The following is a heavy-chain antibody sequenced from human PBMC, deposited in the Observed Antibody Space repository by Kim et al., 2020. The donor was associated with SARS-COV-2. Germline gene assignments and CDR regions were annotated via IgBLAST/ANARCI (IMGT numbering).Heavy chain of an antibody. CDR2: INHSGST. V-gene: IGHV4-34*01. CDR1: GGSFSGYY. D-gene: IGHD6-19*01. J-gene: IGHJ4*02. Sequence: SETLSLTCAVYGGSFSGYYWSWIRQPPGKGLEWIGEINHSGSTNYNPSLKSRVTISVDTSKNQFSLKLSSVTAADTAVYYCARGPSSEQWLAMRFDYWGQGTLVTVSS. CDR3: ARGPSSEQWLAMRFDY.